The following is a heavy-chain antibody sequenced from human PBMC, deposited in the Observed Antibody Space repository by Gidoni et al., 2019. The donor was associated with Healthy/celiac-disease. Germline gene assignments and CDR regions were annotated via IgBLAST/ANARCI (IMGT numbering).Heavy chain of an antibody. CDR1: GFTFSNYG. D-gene: IGHD3-22*01. Sequence: QVQLVESGGGVVQPGRSLRLSCAAAGFTFSNYGMHWVRQAPGKGLEWVAVIWYDGSNKYYADSVKGRFTISRDNSKNTLYLQMNSLRAEDTAVYYCARVTWDYDSSGYYGGAFDYWGQGTLVTVSS. J-gene: IGHJ4*02. CDR3: ARVTWDYDSSGYYGGAFDY. V-gene: IGHV3-33*01. CDR2: IWYDGSNK.